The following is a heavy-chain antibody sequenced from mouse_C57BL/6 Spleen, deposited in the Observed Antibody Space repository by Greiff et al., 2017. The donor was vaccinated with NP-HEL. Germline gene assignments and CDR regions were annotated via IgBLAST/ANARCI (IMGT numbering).Heavy chain of an antibody. CDR1: GYAFSSSW. D-gene: IGHD1-1*01. CDR2: IYPGDGDT. V-gene: IGHV1-82*01. CDR3: GRSKDSTVVATRAMDG. J-gene: IGHJ4*01. Sequence: QVQLQQSGPELVKPGASVKISCKASGYAFSSSWMNWVKQRPGKGLEWIGRIYPGDGDTNYNGKFKGKATLTADKSSSTAYMQLSSLTSEDSAVYFCGRSKDSTVVATRAMDGWGKGTSVTVSS.